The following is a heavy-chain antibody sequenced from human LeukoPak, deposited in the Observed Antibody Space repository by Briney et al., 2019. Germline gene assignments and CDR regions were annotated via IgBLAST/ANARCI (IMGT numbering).Heavy chain of an antibody. Sequence: ASVKVSCKASGYTFTSYGISWVRQAPGQGLEWMGWISAYNGNTNYAQKLQGRVTKTTDTSTSTAYMELRSLRSDDTAVYYCARGSPYYDSSGYYFTSFDYWGQGTLVTVSS. CDR1: GYTFTSYG. D-gene: IGHD3-22*01. CDR2: ISAYNGNT. CDR3: ARGSPYYDSSGYYFTSFDY. J-gene: IGHJ4*02. V-gene: IGHV1-18*01.